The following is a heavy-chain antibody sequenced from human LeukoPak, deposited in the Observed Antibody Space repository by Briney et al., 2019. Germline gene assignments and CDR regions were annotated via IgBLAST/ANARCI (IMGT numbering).Heavy chain of an antibody. Sequence: SETLSLTCTVSGGSISSYYWSWIRQPPGKGLEWIGYIYYSGSTNYNPSLKSRVTISVDTSKNQFSLKLSSVTAADTAVYYCARLSSSGWFDYWGQGTLVTVSS. CDR2: IYYSGST. CDR1: GGSISSYY. CDR3: ARLSSSGWFDY. J-gene: IGHJ4*02. D-gene: IGHD6-19*01. V-gene: IGHV4-59*08.